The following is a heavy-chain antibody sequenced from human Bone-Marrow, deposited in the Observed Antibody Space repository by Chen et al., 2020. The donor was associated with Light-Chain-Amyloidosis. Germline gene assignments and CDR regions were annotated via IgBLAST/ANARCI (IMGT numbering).Heavy chain of an antibody. CDR1: GYTFPNYW. Sequence: EVQLEQSGPEVKKPGESLKISCKGSGYTFPNYWIGWVRQMPGKGREWMGVIYPDDSDARYSPSFEGQVTISADKSITTAYLQGRSLKASDTAMYYCARRRDGYNFDYWGQGTLVTVSS. J-gene: IGHJ4*02. V-gene: IGHV5-51*01. CDR2: IYPDDSDA. D-gene: IGHD5-12*01. CDR3: ARRRDGYNFDY.